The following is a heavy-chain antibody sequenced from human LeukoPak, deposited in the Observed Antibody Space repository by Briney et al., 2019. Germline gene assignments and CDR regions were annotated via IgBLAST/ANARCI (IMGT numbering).Heavy chain of an antibody. Sequence: GGFLRLSCAASGFTFSTYWMTWVRQAPGKGLEWVATIKQDDSEKHYVESVKGRFTISRDNAKNSLYLQMNSLRAEDTALYYCATSGYCTTTRCDWGLVYDYWGQGTLVTVSS. CDR1: GFTFSTYW. J-gene: IGHJ4*02. CDR3: ATSGYCTTTRCDWGLVYDY. CDR2: IKQDDSEK. D-gene: IGHD2-2*01. V-gene: IGHV3-7*03.